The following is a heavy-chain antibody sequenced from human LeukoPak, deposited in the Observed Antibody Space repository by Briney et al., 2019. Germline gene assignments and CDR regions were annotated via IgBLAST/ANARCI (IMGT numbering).Heavy chain of an antibody. Sequence: ASVKVSCKASGYTFTSYYMHWVRQAPGQGLEWMGIINPSGGSTSYAQKLQGRVTMTTDTSTSTAYMELRSLRSDDTAVYYCARGIYYYYYMDVWGKGTTVTISS. J-gene: IGHJ6*03. V-gene: IGHV1-46*01. CDR3: ARGIYYYYYMDV. CDR1: GYTFTSYY. CDR2: INPSGGST.